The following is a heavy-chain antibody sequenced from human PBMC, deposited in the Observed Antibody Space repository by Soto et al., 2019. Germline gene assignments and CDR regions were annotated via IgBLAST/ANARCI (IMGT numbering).Heavy chain of an antibody. CDR2: IYHSGTT. V-gene: IGHV4-38-2*01. Sequence: PSETLSLTCAVSGYPISSGYYWGWIRLPPGKGLEWIGSIYHSGTTYYNPSLKSRVTISLDTSKNQFSLQLSSVTAAYTAVSYFLSSLFTCSWYAGSLDQGTLLAVSS. CDR3: LSSLFTCSWYAGS. J-gene: IGHJ5*02. D-gene: IGHD6-13*01. CDR1: GYPISSGYY.